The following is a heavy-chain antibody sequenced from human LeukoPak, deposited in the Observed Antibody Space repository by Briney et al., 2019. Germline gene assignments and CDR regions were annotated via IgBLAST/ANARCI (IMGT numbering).Heavy chain of an antibody. CDR1: GFTFSFYA. V-gene: IGHV3-64*01. J-gene: IGHJ5*02. CDR2: ISSNGGST. Sequence: GGSLRLSCSASGFTFSFYAMGWVRQAPGKGLEYVSAISSNGGSTYYANSVKGRFTISRDNSKNTLYLQMGSLRAEDMAVYYCARGLGYDILTGFDPWGQGTLVTVSS. D-gene: IGHD3-9*01. CDR3: ARGLGYDILTGFDP.